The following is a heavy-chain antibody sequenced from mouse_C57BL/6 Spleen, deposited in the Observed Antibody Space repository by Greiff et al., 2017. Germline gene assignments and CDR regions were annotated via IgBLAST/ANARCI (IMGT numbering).Heavy chain of an antibody. CDR2: IDPEDGET. CDR1: GFNFTGYY. Sequence: EVQLVESGAELVKPGASVKLSCTASGFNFTGYYMHWVKQRPEQGLEWIGRIDPEDGETKYATKFQGKATITADTSSNTAYLQLSSLTSEDTAVYYCAHYGSNYAYAMDYWGQGTSVTVSS. D-gene: IGHD1-1*01. J-gene: IGHJ4*01. CDR3: AHYGSNYAYAMDY. V-gene: IGHV14-2*01.